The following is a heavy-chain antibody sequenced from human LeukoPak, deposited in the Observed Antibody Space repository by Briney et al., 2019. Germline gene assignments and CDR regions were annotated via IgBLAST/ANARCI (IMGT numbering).Heavy chain of an antibody. D-gene: IGHD1-26*01. CDR3: ARDRLGATGHWRIDV. CDR2: IYNSGTT. CDR1: GGSFSSYY. Sequence: SETLSLTCTVSGGSFSSYYWTWIRQPAGKGLEWVGRIYNSGTTNYGPSLESRVTMSLDTSKNRFSLSLSSVTAADTAVYYCARDRLGATGHWRIDVWGRGTLVTVSS. V-gene: IGHV4-4*07. J-gene: IGHJ2*01.